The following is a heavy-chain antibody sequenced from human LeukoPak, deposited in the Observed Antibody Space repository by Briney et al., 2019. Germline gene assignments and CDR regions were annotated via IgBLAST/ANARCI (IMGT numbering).Heavy chain of an antibody. CDR3: ATSPLQLDSGYYYYYGMDV. D-gene: IGHD1-1*01. J-gene: IGHJ6*02. V-gene: IGHV4-59*01. CDR2: IYYSGST. CDR1: GGSISSYY. Sequence: SETLSLTCTVSGGSISSYYWSWIRQPPGKGLEWIGYIYYSGSTNYNPSLKSRVTISVDTSKNQFSLKLSSVTAADTAVYYCATSPLQLDSGYYYYYGMDVWGQGTTVTVSS.